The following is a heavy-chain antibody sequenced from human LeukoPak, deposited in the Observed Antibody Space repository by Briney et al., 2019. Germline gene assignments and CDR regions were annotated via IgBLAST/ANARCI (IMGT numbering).Heavy chain of an antibody. CDR2: ISGSGGST. Sequence: PGGSLRLSCAASGFTFSSYAMSWVRQAPGKGLEWVSAISGSGGSTYYADSVKGRFSISRDNFKNTLYLQLNSLRAEDTAVYYYAKEKAAYCSSTSCFDGYDYWGQGTLVTVSS. CDR1: GFTFSSYA. CDR3: AKEKAAYCSSTSCFDGYDY. J-gene: IGHJ4*02. D-gene: IGHD2-2*01. V-gene: IGHV3-23*01.